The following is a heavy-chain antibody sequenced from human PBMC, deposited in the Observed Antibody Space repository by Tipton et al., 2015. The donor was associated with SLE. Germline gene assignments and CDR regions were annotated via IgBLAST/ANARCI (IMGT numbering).Heavy chain of an antibody. CDR1: GGSISGYY. D-gene: IGHD1-26*01. Sequence: TLSPTCTVSGGSISGYYWSWVRQPAGKGLEWIGRIYTSASTIYNPSLKSRVTLSSDTSKNQFSLRVRSVTAADTAVYYCARGGGSYYDYWGQGTLVTVSS. V-gene: IGHV4-4*07. J-gene: IGHJ4*02. CDR2: IYTSAST. CDR3: ARGGGSYYDY.